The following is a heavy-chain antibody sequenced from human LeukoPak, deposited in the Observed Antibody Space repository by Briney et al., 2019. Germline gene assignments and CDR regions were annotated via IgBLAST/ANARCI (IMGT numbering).Heavy chain of an antibody. J-gene: IGHJ4*02. D-gene: IGHD4-17*01. CDR3: ARQNGGAEYGDYGH. CDR1: GFTFDDYG. CDR2: INWNGGST. V-gene: IGHV3-20*04. Sequence: SGGSLRLSCAASGFTFDDYGMSWVRQAPGKGLEWGSGINWNGGSTGYADSVKGRSTISRDNAKNSLYLQMTSLRAEDTALYYCARQNGGAEYGDYGHWGQGILVTVSS.